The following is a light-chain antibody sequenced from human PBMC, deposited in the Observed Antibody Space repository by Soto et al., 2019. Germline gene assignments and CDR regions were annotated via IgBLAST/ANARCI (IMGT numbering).Light chain of an antibody. CDR2: GVS. J-gene: IGKJ4*01. V-gene: IGKV3-15*01. Sequence: EIVLTQSRATLCVSPGERATISCRASQRLSSNLAWYQQKPGQAPRLLIYGVSTRATGVPARFSGSGSGTEFTLTISSLQSEDSAVYYCQQYKNWLALTFGGGTKVDIK. CDR3: QQYKNWLALT. CDR1: QRLSSN.